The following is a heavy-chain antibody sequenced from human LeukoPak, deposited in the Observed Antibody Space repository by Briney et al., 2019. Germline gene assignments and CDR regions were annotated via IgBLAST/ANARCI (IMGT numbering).Heavy chain of an antibody. D-gene: IGHD1-1*01. V-gene: IGHV6-1*01. CDR1: GDSVSSNSAA. Sequence: SQTLSLTCAISGDSVSSNSAAWNWXRQSPXRGLEWLGRTSYRSKWYNNYAVSVKSRITINPDTSKNQFSLQLKSVTPEDTAVYYCARWQHDTAFFDYWGQGTLVTVSS. J-gene: IGHJ4*02. CDR2: TSYRSKWYN. CDR3: ARWQHDTAFFDY.